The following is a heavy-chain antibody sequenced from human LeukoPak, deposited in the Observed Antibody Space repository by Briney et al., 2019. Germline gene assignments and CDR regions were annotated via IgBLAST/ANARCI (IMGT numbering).Heavy chain of an antibody. Sequence: VKVSCKASGYTFTGYYMHWVRQAPGQGLEWMGWINPNSSGTNYAQKFQGSVTMTRDTSISTAYMELSRLRSDDTAVYYCARVAIVATITGRFDYWGQGTLVTVSS. CDR3: ARVAIVATITGRFDY. V-gene: IGHV1-2*02. CDR2: INPNSSGT. J-gene: IGHJ4*02. D-gene: IGHD5-12*01. CDR1: GYTFTGYY.